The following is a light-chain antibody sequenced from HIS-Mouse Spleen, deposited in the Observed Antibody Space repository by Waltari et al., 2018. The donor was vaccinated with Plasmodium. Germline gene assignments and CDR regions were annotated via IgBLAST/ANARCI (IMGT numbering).Light chain of an antibody. Sequence: SYELTQPPSVSVSPGQTASITCSGDKLGDKYACWCQQKPGQSPVLVIYQDSKRPSVIPGRFAGSNSGNTATLTISGTQAMDEADDYCQAWDSSTAVFGGGTKLTVL. CDR1: KLGDKY. CDR2: QDS. V-gene: IGLV3-1*01. CDR3: QAWDSSTAV. J-gene: IGLJ3*02.